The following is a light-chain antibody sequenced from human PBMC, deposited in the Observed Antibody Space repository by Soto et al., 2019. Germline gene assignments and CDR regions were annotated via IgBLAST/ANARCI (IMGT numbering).Light chain of an antibody. CDR1: QSVSSSF. Sequence: EIVLTQSPATLSLSPGERATLSCRASQSVSSSFLAWYQQKPGQAPRLLIYDASNRATGIPARFSGSGSGTDFTLTISSLEPEDFAVYYCQQRSNWPRGTFGPGTKVDI. CDR3: QQRSNWPRGT. V-gene: IGKV3-11*01. CDR2: DAS. J-gene: IGKJ3*01.